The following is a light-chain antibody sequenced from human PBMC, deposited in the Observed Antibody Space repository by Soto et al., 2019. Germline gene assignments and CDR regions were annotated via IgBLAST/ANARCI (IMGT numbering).Light chain of an antibody. CDR3: QQRSNWRVT. CDR2: DAS. J-gene: IGKJ4*01. V-gene: IGKV3-11*01. Sequence: ELVLTQSPATLSLSPGERATLSCRASQSVNIYLAWYQQKPGQAPRLLISDASNRATGIPARFSGSGSGTDFTLTISSLEPEDSAVYYCQQRSNWRVTFGGGTKVEIK. CDR1: QSVNIY.